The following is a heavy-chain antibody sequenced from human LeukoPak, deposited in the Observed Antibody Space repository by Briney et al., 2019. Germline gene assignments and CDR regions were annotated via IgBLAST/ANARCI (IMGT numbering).Heavy chain of an antibody. J-gene: IGHJ4*02. V-gene: IGHV4-59*08. Sequence: PSETLSLTCTVSGGSISSYYWSWIRQPPGKGLEWIGYIYYSGSTNYNPSLKSRVTIPVDTSKNQFSLKLSSVTAADTAVYYCAGHHPRNTVDFWGQGTLVTVSS. CDR1: GGSISSYY. D-gene: IGHD2/OR15-2a*01. CDR2: IYYSGST. CDR3: AGHHPRNTVDF.